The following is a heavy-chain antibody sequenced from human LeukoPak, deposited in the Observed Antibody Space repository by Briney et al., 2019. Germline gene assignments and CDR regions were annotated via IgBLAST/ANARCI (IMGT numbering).Heavy chain of an antibody. CDR1: GYTFTSYD. V-gene: IGHV1-8*01. J-gene: IGHJ4*02. CDR2: INPNSGNT. CDR3: ARVIVGAEYYFDY. Sequence: GASVKVSCKASGYTFTSYDINWVRQATGQGLEWMGWINPNSGNTGYAQKFQGRVTMTRNTSISTAYMELSSLRSEDTAVYYCARVIVGAEYYFDYWGQGTLVTVSS. D-gene: IGHD1-26*01.